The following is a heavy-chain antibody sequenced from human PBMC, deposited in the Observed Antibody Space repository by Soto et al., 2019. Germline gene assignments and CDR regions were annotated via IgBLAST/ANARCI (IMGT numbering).Heavy chain of an antibody. D-gene: IGHD3-3*01. V-gene: IGHV3-23*01. J-gene: IGHJ4*02. Sequence: GGSLRLSCAASGFTFRTYAMSWVRQAPGKGLEWVSATSGSGGSTYYADSVKGRFTISRDNSKNTLYLQMNSLRAEDTAVYYWAKGLNVFGSIYSKHGGQETWVTVSS. CDR1: GFTFRTYA. CDR3: AKGLNVFGSIYSKH. CDR2: TSGSGGST.